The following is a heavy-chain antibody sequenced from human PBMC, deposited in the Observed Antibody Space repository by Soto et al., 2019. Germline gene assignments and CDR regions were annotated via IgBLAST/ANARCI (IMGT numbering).Heavy chain of an antibody. J-gene: IGHJ4*02. V-gene: IGHV3-64*01. CDR3: VKQAHGLDGVAFDY. Sequence: AGCVRLSCAASDILFSEATIYWVSQVPGKGLEAISAVSTSGRSTYYANSVKDRFTISRDNSKNTLFLQMGSLRPEDTAIYYCVKQAHGLDGVAFDYWGQGTQVTVSS. D-gene: IGHD2-15*01. CDR1: DILFSEAT. CDR2: VSTSGRST.